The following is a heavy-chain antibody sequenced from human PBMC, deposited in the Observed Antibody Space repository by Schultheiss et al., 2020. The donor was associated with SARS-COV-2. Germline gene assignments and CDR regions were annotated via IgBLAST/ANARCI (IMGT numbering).Heavy chain of an antibody. J-gene: IGHJ4*02. Sequence: GGSLRLSCAASGFTFSSYGMHWVRQAPGKGLEWVAVISYDGSNKYYADSVKGRFTISRDNSKNTLYLQMNSLRAEDTAVYYCARARTIFGVVDVDYWGQGTLVTVSS. V-gene: IGHV3-30*03. CDR1: GFTFSSYG. CDR3: ARARTIFGVVDVDY. D-gene: IGHD3-3*01. CDR2: ISYDGSNK.